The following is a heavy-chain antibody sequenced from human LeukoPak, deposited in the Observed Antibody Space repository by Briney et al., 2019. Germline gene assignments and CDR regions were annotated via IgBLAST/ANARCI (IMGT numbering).Heavy chain of an antibody. J-gene: IGHJ4*02. CDR2: ISGRTGGT. CDR3: AKCGNSGCHLIDY. V-gene: IGHV3-23*01. Sequence: GGSLRLSCAASGFTFNTNAMSWVRQAPGKGLEWVSAISGRTGGTYYADSVEGRFTISRDNSKSTLYLQMDSLRAEGTAVYYCAKCGNSGCHLIDYWGQGTLVTVSS. D-gene: IGHD5-12*01. CDR1: GFTFNTNA.